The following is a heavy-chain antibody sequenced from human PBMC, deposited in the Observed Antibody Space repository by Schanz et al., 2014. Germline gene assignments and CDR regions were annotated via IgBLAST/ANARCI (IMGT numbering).Heavy chain of an antibody. V-gene: IGHV3-30*18. CDR2: ISFDGRNT. CDR3: AKDGRLPYYGTGSDFDY. J-gene: IGHJ4*02. CDR1: GFTFSSYG. D-gene: IGHD3-22*01. Sequence: QVQLVESGGGVAQPGRSLRLSCAASGFTFSSYGMHWVRQAPGKGLEWVGFISFDGRNTGYAHSVKGRFTISRDNSKNTVNLQMNSLRAEDTAVYYCAKDGRLPYYGTGSDFDYWGQGTLVAVSS.